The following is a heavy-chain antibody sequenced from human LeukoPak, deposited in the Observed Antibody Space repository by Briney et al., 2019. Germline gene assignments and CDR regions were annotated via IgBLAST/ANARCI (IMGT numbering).Heavy chain of an antibody. CDR3: ARVDYYDSSGYTFDY. CDR1: GYTFTSYG. Sequence: GASVKVSCKASGYTFTSYGISWVRQAPGQGLEWMGWISAYNGNTNYAQKLQGRVTMTTDTSTSTAYMELRSLRSDDTAVYYCARVDYYDSSGYTFDYWGQGTLVTVPS. V-gene: IGHV1-18*01. CDR2: ISAYNGNT. J-gene: IGHJ4*02. D-gene: IGHD3-22*01.